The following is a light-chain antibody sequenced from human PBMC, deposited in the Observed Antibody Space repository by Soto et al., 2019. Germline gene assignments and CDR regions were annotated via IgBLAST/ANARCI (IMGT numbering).Light chain of an antibody. CDR1: SSDVGGYNF. CDR2: DVS. V-gene: IGLV2-14*01. CDR3: SAYTSRSTHV. Sequence: QSALTQPASVSGSPGQSITISCTGTSSDVGGYNFVSWYQQHPGKAPKLIIYDVSNRPSGVSYRFSGSKSGNTASLTISGLQAEYETDYYCSAYTSRSTHVFGPGTKVTVL. J-gene: IGLJ1*01.